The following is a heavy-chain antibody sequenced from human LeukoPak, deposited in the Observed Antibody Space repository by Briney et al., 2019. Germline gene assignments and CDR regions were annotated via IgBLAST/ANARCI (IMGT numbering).Heavy chain of an antibody. V-gene: IGHV3-23*01. J-gene: IGHJ4*02. CDR1: GFTFSSYA. Sequence: GGSLRLSCAASGFTFSSYAMSWVRQAPGKGLEWVSGISGSGDSTYYADSVKGRFTISRDTSKNTLYLQMNSLRAEDTAVYYCARGGIQVSGIDEFDYWGQGTLVTVSS. CDR2: ISGSGDST. D-gene: IGHD6-19*01. CDR3: ARGGIQVSGIDEFDY.